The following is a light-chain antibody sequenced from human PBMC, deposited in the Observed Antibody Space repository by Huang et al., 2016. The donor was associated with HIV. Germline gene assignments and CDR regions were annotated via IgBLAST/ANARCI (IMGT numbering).Light chain of an antibody. V-gene: IGKV3-15*01. CDR3: QQYDDWPPWT. CDR2: DAS. J-gene: IGKJ1*01. CDR1: QNISR. Sequence: EIVMTQSTATLSVSPGERAILSCRASQNISRLAWYQQKSGQSPRLLIYDASSRATGIPARCSGSGSGTEFTLTVSSLQSEDFALYYCQQYDDWPPWTFGPGTQVDIK.